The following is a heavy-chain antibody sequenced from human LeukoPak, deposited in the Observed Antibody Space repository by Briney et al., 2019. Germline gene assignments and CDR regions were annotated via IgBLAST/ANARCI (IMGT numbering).Heavy chain of an antibody. J-gene: IGHJ5*02. V-gene: IGHV1-69*13. CDR1: GGTFSSYA. CDR2: IIPIFGTA. CDR3: ARDKQQLGGDWFDP. D-gene: IGHD6-13*01. Sequence: EASVKVSCKASGGTFSSYAISWVRQAPGQGLEWMGGIIPIFGTANYAQKFQGRVTITADESTSTVYMELSSLRSEDTAVYYCARDKQQLGGDWFDPWGQGTLVTVSS.